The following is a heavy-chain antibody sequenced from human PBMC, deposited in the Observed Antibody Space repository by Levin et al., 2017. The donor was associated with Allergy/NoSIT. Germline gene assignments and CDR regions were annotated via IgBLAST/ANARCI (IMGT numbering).Heavy chain of an antibody. D-gene: IGHD6-19*01. Sequence: PGGSLRLSCAASGFIFSSYSMNWVRQAPGKGLEWVSYISSSSSIYYADSVKGRFTISRDNAKNSLYLQMNSLRAEDTAVYYCAKGYSSGRGAFDIWGQGTMVTVSS. CDR2: ISSSSSI. J-gene: IGHJ3*02. CDR1: GFIFSSYS. V-gene: IGHV3-48*01. CDR3: AKGYSSGRGAFDI.